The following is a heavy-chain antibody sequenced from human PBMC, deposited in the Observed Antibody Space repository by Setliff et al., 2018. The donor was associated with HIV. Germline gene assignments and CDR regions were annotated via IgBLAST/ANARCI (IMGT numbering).Heavy chain of an antibody. J-gene: IGHJ6*03. V-gene: IGHV4-39*01. CDR1: GYSISSSSYY. D-gene: IGHD2-8*02. CDR3: ARVSITYWYSIPRDYYYYMDV. Sequence: SETLSLTCAVSGYSISSSSYYWGWIRQPPGKGLEWIESIYHSGSTYYNPPLKSQVTISVDTSKNQFSLKLSSVTAADTAVYYCARVSITYWYSIPRDYYYYMDVWGEGTTVTVSS. CDR2: IYHSGST.